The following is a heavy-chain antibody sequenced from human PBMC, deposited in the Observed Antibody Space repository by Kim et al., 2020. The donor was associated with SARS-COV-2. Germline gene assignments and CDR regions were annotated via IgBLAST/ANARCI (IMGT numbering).Heavy chain of an antibody. D-gene: IGHD2-21*02. CDR3: ARDKGRNIVVVTATFDI. J-gene: IGHJ3*02. Sequence: GKGRFTIARDNAKNSLYLQMNSLRAEDTAVYYCARDKGRNIVVVTATFDIWGQGTMVTVSS. V-gene: IGHV3-21*01.